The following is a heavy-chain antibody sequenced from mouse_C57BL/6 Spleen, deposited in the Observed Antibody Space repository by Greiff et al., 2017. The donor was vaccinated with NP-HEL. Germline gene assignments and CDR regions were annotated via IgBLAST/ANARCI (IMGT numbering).Heavy chain of an antibody. CDR3: AREFGNLRVGDY. J-gene: IGHJ2*01. Sequence: QVQLQQSGAELVKPGASVKMSCKASGYTFTSYWITWVKQRPGQGLEWIGDIYPGSGSTNYNEKFKSKATLTVDTSSSTAYMQLSSLTSEDSAVYYCAREFGNLRVGDYWGQGTTLTVSS. V-gene: IGHV1-55*01. D-gene: IGHD1-1*01. CDR2: IYPGSGST. CDR1: GYTFTSYW.